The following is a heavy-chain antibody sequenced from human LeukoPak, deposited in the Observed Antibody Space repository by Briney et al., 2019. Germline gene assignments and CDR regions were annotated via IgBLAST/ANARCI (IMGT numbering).Heavy chain of an antibody. CDR3: ARDYYGGNSEVISWHFDL. V-gene: IGHV3-11*04. CDR1: GLTFSDEY. Sequence: GGSLRLSCAASGLTFSDEYMSWLRQAPGKGLEWVSYISNTGSSTYYADSVRGRFTISRDNSKNSLYLQMNSLRAEDTAVYYCARDYYGGNSEVISWHFDLWGRGTLVSVSS. CDR2: ISNTGSST. J-gene: IGHJ2*01. D-gene: IGHD4-23*01.